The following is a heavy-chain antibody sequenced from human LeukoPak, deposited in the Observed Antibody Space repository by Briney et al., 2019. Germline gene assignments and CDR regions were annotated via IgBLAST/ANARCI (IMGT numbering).Heavy chain of an antibody. D-gene: IGHD6-19*01. CDR1: GVSISSSSYY. CDR3: ARQSPPEYSSGWSPIDH. CDR2: IYYRGRT. V-gene: IGHV4-39*01. J-gene: IGHJ4*02. Sequence: SETLPLTCTVSGVSISSSSYYWGWIRQPPGKGLEWIGSIYYRGRTYYNPSLKSRVTMSVDTSKNQFSLKLSSVTAADTAVYYCARQSPPEYSSGWSPIDHWGQGTLATVSS.